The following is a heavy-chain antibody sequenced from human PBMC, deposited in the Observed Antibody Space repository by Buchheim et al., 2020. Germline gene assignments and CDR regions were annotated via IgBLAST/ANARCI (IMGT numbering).Heavy chain of an antibody. J-gene: IGHJ4*02. CDR3: ASPGTRDEYDFDY. V-gene: IGHV3-74*01. CDR2: INTDGSRT. D-gene: IGHD5-24*01. Sequence: EVQLVESGGGSVQPGGSLRLSCAASGFTFSSCWMHWVRQAPGKGLVWVSRINTDGSRTSYADSVKGRFTISRDNAKNTVYRQMNSLRAEDTAGYYCASPGTRDEYDFDYWGQGAL. CDR1: GFTFSSCW.